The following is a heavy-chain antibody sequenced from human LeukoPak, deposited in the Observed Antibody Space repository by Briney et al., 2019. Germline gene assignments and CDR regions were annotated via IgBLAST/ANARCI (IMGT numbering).Heavy chain of an antibody. Sequence: PSETLSLTCAVSGGSISSSNWWSWVRQPPGKGLEWIGEIYHSGSTNYNPSLKSRVTISVDKSKNQFSLKLSSETAADTAVYYCARALHYYDSSGFDYWGQGTLVTVSS. V-gene: IGHV4-4*02. CDR3: ARALHYYDSSGFDY. D-gene: IGHD3-22*01. CDR2: IYHSGST. CDR1: GGSISSSNW. J-gene: IGHJ4*02.